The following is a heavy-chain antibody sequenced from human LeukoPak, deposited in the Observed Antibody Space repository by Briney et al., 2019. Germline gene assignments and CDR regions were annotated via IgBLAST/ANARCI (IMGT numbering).Heavy chain of an antibody. D-gene: IGHD2-21*02. CDR2: IYYSGST. CDR1: GGSISSSSYY. V-gene: IGHV4-39*01. CDR3: ARHQTRKVVTAISGYYFDY. J-gene: IGHJ4*02. Sequence: PSETLSLTCTVSGGSISSSSYYWGWIRQPPGKGLEWIGSIYYSGSTYYNPSLKSRVTISVDTSKNQFSLKLSSVTAADTAVYYCARHQTRKVVTAISGYYFDYWGQGTLVTVSS.